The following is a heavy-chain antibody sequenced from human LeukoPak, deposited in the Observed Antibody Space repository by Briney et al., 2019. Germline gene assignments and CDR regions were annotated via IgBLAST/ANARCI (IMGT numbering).Heavy chain of an antibody. CDR2: IRYDGSSK. Sequence: PGGSLRLSCAASGFTFNSYGIHGVRQAPGKGLEGVAFIRYDGSSKYYVDSVKGRFTISRDNAKNSLYLQMNSLRAEDTAVYYCAELGITMIGGVWGKGTTVTISS. D-gene: IGHD3-10*02. V-gene: IGHV3-30*02. CDR3: AELGITMIGGV. J-gene: IGHJ6*04. CDR1: GFTFNSYG.